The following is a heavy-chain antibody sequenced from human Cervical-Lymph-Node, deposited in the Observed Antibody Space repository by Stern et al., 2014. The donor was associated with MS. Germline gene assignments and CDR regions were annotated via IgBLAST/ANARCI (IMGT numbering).Heavy chain of an antibody. J-gene: IGHJ4*02. V-gene: IGHV3-48*02. CDR3: TRGQGDY. Sequence: EVQLLESGGGLVQPGESLRLSCAASGFTFTSYSMNWVRQAPGKGLEWVSYVRTTGTSMSYADSVKGRFTISRDNAKNSLFLQMNTLRDEDTAVYYCTRGQGDYWGQGSLVAVSS. CDR2: VRTTGTSM. CDR1: GFTFTSYS.